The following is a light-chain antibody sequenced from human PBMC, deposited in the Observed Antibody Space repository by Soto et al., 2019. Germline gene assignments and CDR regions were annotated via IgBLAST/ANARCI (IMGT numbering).Light chain of an antibody. Sequence: QSVLTQPPSASGTPGQRVTISCSGSSSNIGSKYVYWYQQLPGTAPKLLMYSNNQRPSGVPDRFSGSKSGTSASLAISGLRSEDEADYYCAAWDDSLSGMVFGGGTKVTVL. V-gene: IGLV1-47*02. CDR1: SSNIGSKY. CDR3: AAWDDSLSGMV. CDR2: SNN. J-gene: IGLJ2*01.